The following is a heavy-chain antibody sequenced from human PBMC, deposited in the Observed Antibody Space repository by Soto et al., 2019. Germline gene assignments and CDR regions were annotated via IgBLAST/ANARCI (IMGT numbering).Heavy chain of an antibody. CDR1: GGSISSSSYY. V-gene: IGHV4-39*01. Sequence: PSETLSLTCTVSGGSISSSSYYWGWIRQPPGKGLEWIGSIYYSGSTYYNPSLKSRVTISVDTSKNQFSLKLSSVTAADTAVYYCATQAGDYYDSSGYYSIVWGQGTLVTISS. CDR3: ATQAGDYYDSSGYYSIV. D-gene: IGHD3-22*01. CDR2: IYYSGST. J-gene: IGHJ4*02.